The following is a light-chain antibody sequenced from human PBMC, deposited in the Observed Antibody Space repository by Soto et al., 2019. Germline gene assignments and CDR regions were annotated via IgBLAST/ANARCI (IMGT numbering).Light chain of an antibody. V-gene: IGLV1-47*01. CDR1: SSNVGRNN. CDR2: RND. Sequence: QSVVTQPPSASATPGQRVIISCSGSSSNVGRNNVHWYQQFPGTAPKLLIYRNDQRPSGVPDRFSGSKSGTSASLAISGLRSEDEADYYCAAWDASLSAWVFGGGTKLTVL. CDR3: AAWDASLSAWV. J-gene: IGLJ3*02.